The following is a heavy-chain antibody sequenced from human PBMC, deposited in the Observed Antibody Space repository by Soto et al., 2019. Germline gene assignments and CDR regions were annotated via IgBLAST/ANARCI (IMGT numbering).Heavy chain of an antibody. CDR3: TTFLYDSSGYYSSF. D-gene: IGHD3-22*01. CDR2: IKSKTDGGTT. CDR1: GFTFSNAW. V-gene: IGHV3-15*07. J-gene: IGHJ2*01. Sequence: EVQLVESGGGLVQPGGSLRLSCAASGFTFSNAWMNWVRQAPGKGLEWVGRIKSKTDGGTTDYAAPVKGRFTISRDDSKNTLYLQMNSLKTEDTAVYYCTTFLYDSSGYYSSFWGRGTLVTVSS.